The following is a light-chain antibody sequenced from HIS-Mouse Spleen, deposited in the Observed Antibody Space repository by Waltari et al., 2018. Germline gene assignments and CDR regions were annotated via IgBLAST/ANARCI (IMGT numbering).Light chain of an antibody. J-gene: IGLJ2*01. Sequence: QSVLTQPPSASGTPGQRVTISCSGSSSNIGRNYVYWYQQPPGTAPKRLIYRNNQRPSGVPDRFSGSKSGTSASLAISGLRSEDEADYYCAAWDDSLSGVFGGGTKLTVL. CDR2: RNN. CDR1: SSNIGRNY. CDR3: AAWDDSLSGV. V-gene: IGLV1-47*01.